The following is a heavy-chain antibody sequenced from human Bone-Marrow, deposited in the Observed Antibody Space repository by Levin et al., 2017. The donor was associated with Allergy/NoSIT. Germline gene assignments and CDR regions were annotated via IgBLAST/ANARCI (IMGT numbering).Heavy chain of an antibody. V-gene: IGHV3-23*01. D-gene: IGHD3-3*01. CDR2: IGGGGGTT. CDR1: GFVFSSYA. CDR3: AKDVPGTQNDLWSGFSYYFDS. J-gene: IGHJ4*02. Sequence: GGSLRLSCVGSGFVFSSYAMAWVRQAPGKGLEWVSIIGGGGGTTFTADSVKGRSTISRDNPKNTLFLQKNSLRDEDTATYYCAKDVPGTQNDLWSGFSYYFDSWGRGTLVSVAP.